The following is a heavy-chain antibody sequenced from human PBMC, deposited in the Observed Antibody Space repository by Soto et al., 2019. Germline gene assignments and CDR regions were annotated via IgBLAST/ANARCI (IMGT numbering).Heavy chain of an antibody. CDR1: GFTFSSYA. V-gene: IGHV3-23*01. Sequence: HPGGSLRLSCAASGFTFSSYAMSWVRQAPGRGLEWVSIISGNGGSTYYAASAKGRFTISRDNTKDTLYLQMDSLTAEDTAVYYCAKGSEFSNSYTLDFDFWGQGALVTVSS. CDR2: ISGNGGST. D-gene: IGHD6-6*01. J-gene: IGHJ4*02. CDR3: AKGSEFSNSYTLDFDF.